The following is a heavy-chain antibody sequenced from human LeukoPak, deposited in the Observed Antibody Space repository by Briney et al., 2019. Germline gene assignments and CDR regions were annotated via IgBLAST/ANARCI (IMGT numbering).Heavy chain of an antibody. D-gene: IGHD3-10*01. CDR2: IKRKTDGGST. J-gene: IGHJ4*02. Sequence: GESLKISCKGFGYRFTSYWIGWVRQMPGKGLEWVGRIKRKTDGGSTDYAAPVKGRFTISRDDSKNTLYLKMNSLKTEDTAVYYCTTAAFMVTETFDYWGQGTLVTVSS. V-gene: IGHV3-15*01. CDR3: TTAAFMVTETFDY. CDR1: GYRFTSYW.